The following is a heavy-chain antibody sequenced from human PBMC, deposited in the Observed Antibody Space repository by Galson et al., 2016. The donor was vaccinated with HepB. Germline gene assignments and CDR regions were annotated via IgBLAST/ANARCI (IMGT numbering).Heavy chain of an antibody. J-gene: IGHJ4*02. V-gene: IGHV4-4*02. Sequence: LSLTCAVSGGSISSHDWWSWVRQPPGKGLEWIGEIYHSGSTNYNPSLKSRVTISVDNFKNQFSLKLTSVTAADTAVYYCARNSFYCLDYWGQGILVTVSS. CDR3: ARNSFYCLDY. CDR1: GGSISSHDW. D-gene: IGHD5/OR15-5a*01. CDR2: IYHSGST.